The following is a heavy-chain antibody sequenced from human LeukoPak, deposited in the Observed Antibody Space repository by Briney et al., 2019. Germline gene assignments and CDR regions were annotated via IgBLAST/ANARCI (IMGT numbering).Heavy chain of an antibody. Sequence: GGSLRLSCAASGFTCSGYWMHWVRQAPGKGLVWVSRINSDGSSTTYADSVKGRFTISRDNAKNTLYLQMNSLRAEDTAVYYCVRGGGYSYGPGDHWGQGALVTVSS. D-gene: IGHD5-18*01. CDR1: GFTCSGYW. V-gene: IGHV3-74*01. CDR3: VRGGGYSYGPGDH. CDR2: INSDGSST. J-gene: IGHJ4*02.